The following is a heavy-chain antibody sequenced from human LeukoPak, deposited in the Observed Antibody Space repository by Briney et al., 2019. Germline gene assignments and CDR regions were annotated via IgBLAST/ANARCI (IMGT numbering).Heavy chain of an antibody. Sequence: SQTLSLTCAISGDSVSSNSAAWNWIRQSPSRVLEWVGRTYYRSKWYNDYAVSVKSRITINPDTSKNQFSLQLNSVTPEDTAVYYCARDLRNRYSSGWYYFDYWGQGTLVTVSS. CDR2: TYYRSKWYN. CDR3: ARDLRNRYSSGWYYFDY. D-gene: IGHD6-19*01. V-gene: IGHV6-1*01. J-gene: IGHJ4*02. CDR1: GDSVSSNSAA.